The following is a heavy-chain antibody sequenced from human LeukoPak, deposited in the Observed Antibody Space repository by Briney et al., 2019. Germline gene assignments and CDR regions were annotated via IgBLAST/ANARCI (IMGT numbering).Heavy chain of an antibody. CDR1: GFSITDHY. J-gene: IGHJ4*02. CDR2: TRNKPNGYTT. CDR3: GRFRHGDYFDY. V-gene: IGHV3-72*01. Sequence: GGSLRLSCAASGFSITDHYMDWVRQAPGKDLEWVGRTRNKPNGYTTDYGTSVKGRFIVSRDDSENSLHLQMNGLKTEDTAVCYCGRFRHGDYFDYWGQGTLVTVSS. D-gene: IGHD4-17*01.